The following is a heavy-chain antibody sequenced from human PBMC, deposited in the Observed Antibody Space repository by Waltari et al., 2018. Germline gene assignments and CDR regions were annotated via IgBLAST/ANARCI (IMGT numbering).Heavy chain of an antibody. CDR2: INAQCGDT. D-gene: IGHD2-2*01. Sequence: QVQLVQSGAEVKKPGASVKVSCKASGYTLTSYYMHWVRQAPGQGVEWIGRINAQCGDTNDAQKFQDRCTMTRDTSVNTAYMVVGRLTSDDTAVYFCARESAFSTSWYPGFDPWGQGTLVTVAS. CDR1: GYTLTSYY. V-gene: IGHV1-2*06. J-gene: IGHJ5*02. CDR3: ARESAFSTSWYPGFDP.